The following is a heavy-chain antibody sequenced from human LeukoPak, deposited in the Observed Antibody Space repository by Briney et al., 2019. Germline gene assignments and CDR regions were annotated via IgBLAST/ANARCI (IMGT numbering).Heavy chain of an antibody. J-gene: IGHJ4*02. D-gene: IGHD3-10*01. V-gene: IGHV4-34*01. CDR2: INHSGST. Sequence: SETLSLTCAVYGGSFSGYYWSWIRQPPGKGLEWIGEINHSGSTNYNPSLKSRVTISVDTSKNQFSLKLSSVTAADTAVYYCARAITMVRGVIRYFDYWGQGTLVTVSS. CDR1: GGSFSGYY. CDR3: ARAITMVRGVIRYFDY.